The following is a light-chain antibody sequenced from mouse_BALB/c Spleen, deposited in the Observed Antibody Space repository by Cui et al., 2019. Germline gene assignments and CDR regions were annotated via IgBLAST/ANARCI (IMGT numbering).Light chain of an antibody. Sequence: QIVLTQSPALMSASPGEKVTMTCSASSSVSYMYWYQQKPRSSPKPWIYLTSNLASGVPARFSGSGYGTSYSLTISSIEAEDAATYYCQQWSSNPLTFGAGTKLELK. J-gene: IGKJ5*01. CDR1: SSVSY. CDR3: QQWSSNPLT. V-gene: IGKV4-68*01. CDR2: LTS.